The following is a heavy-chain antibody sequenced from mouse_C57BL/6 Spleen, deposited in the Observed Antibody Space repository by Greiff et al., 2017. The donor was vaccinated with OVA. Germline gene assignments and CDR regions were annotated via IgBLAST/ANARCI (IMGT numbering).Heavy chain of an antibody. Sequence: QVQLQQPGAELVKPGASVKLSCKASGYTFTSYWMHWVKQRPGQGLEWIGMIHPNSGSTNYNEKFKSKATLTVDKSSSTAYMQLSSLTSEDSAVYYCARKVGYAWFAYWGQGTLVTVSA. D-gene: IGHD3-1*01. CDR1: GYTFTSYW. CDR3: ARKVGYAWFAY. CDR2: IHPNSGST. V-gene: IGHV1-64*01. J-gene: IGHJ3*01.